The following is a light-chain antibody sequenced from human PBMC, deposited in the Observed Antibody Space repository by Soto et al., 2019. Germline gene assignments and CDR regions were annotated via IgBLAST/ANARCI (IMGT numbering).Light chain of an antibody. V-gene: IGKV1-5*01. CDR1: QSISGW. CDR3: LQYNSYPLT. J-gene: IGKJ4*01. CDR2: DAS. Sequence: DIQMTQSPSTLSASVGDRVTITCRASQSISGWLAWYQQKPGKAPSLLIYDASSLESGVPSRFSGSGSGTEFTLTISSLQPDDFATCWCLQYNSYPLTFGGGTKVNIK.